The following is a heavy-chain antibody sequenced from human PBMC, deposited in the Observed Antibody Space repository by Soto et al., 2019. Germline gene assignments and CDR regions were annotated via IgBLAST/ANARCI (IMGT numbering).Heavy chain of an antibody. J-gene: IGHJ4*02. CDR1: GFTFSSYG. D-gene: IGHD6-13*01. V-gene: IGHV3-33*01. CDR2: IWYDGSNK. CDR3: ARETDSSSWYLSMHY. Sequence: QVQLAESGGGVVQPGRSLRLSCAASGFTFSSYGMHWVRQAPGKGLEWVAVIWYDGSNKYYADSVKGRFTISRDNSKNTLYLQLNSLRAEDTAVYDCARETDSSSWYLSMHYWGQGPVVTVSS.